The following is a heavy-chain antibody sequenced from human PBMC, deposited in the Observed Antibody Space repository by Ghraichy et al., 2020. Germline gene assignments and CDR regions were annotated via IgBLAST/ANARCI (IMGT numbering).Heavy chain of an antibody. CDR3: AREFEYSSSYLRGNHRYWYFDL. CDR2: ISAYNGNT. V-gene: IGHV1-18*01. D-gene: IGHD6-6*01. Sequence: ASVKVSCKASGYTFTSYGISWVRQAPGQGLEWMGWISAYNGNTNYAQKLQGRVTMTTDTSTSTAYMELRSLRSDDTAVYYCAREFEYSSSYLRGNHRYWYFDLWGRGTLVTVSS. CDR1: GYTFTSYG. J-gene: IGHJ2*01.